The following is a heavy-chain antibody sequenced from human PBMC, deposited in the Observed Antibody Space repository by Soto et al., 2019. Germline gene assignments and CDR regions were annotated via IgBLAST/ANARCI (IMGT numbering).Heavy chain of an antibody. CDR1: GGSISSSSYY. D-gene: IGHD6-6*01. CDR2: IYYSGST. J-gene: IGHJ6*03. CDR3: ARCLTSNYYYYMDV. Sequence: SETLSLTCTVSGGSISSSSYYWGWIRQPPGKGLEWIGSIYYSGSTYYNPSLKNRVTISVDTSKNQFSLKLSSVTAADTAVYYCARCLTSNYYYYMDVWGKGTTVTVSS. V-gene: IGHV4-39*01.